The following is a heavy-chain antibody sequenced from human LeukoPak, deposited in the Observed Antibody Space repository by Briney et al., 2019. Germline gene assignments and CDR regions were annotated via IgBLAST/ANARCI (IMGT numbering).Heavy chain of an antibody. CDR2: INHSGST. J-gene: IGHJ4*02. V-gene: IGHV4-34*01. D-gene: IGHD3-16*01. CDR1: GGSFSGYY. CDR3: ARGGEVMNPEPRFDY. Sequence: PSETLSLTCAVCGGSFSGYYWSWLRQPPGKGLEWIGEINHSGSTNYNPSLKSRVTISVDTSKNQFSLKLSSVTAADTAVYYCARGGEVMNPEPRFDYWGQGTLVTVSS.